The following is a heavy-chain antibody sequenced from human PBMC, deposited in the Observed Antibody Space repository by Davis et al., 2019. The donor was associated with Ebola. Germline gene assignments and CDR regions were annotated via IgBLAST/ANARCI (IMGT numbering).Heavy chain of an antibody. CDR2: INPNSGNT. CDR3: ARRVGARSGFDY. D-gene: IGHD1-26*01. V-gene: IGHV1-8*02. CDR1: VYSFTTYD. J-gene: IGHJ4*02. Sequence: SVQVSCKASVYSFTTYDINWVLQATGHGPEWMGWINPNSGNTRYVEKFQGRVTMTRNTSTSTAYMELSSLRSEDTAVYYCARRVGARSGFDYWGRGTLVTVSS.